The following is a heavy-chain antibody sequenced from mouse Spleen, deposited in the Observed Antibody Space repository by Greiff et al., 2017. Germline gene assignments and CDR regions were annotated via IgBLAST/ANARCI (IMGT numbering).Heavy chain of an antibody. CDR1: GYTFTDYY. CDR2: IYPGSGNT. CDR3: ARGEGTTHFDV. D-gene: IGHD1-1*01. Sequence: VKLMESGAELVRPGASVKLSCKASGYTFTDYYINWVKQRPGQGLEWIARIYPGSGNTYYNEKFKGKATLTAEKSSSTAYMQLSSLTSEDSAVYFCARGEGTTHFDVWGTGTTVTVSS. V-gene: IGHV1-76*01. J-gene: IGHJ1*03.